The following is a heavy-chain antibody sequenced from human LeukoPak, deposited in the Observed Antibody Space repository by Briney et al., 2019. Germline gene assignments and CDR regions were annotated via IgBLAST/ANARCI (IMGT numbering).Heavy chain of an antibody. CDR1: GYXFTSYY. CDR3: ARVGSYYDAFDI. Sequence: EASVKVSCKASGYXFTSYYIHWVRQAPGQGLEWMGIINPSGGSTRYAQKFQGRATMTRDTPTSTVYMELSSLRSEDTAVYYCARVGSYYDAFDIWGQGTTVTVSS. CDR2: INPSGGST. D-gene: IGHD1-26*01. J-gene: IGHJ3*02. V-gene: IGHV1-46*01.